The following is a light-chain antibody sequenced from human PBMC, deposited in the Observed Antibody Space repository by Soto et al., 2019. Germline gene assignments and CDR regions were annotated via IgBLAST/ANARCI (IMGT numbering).Light chain of an antibody. CDR2: DAS. Sequence: DIQMTQSPSTLSASVGDRVSISCRASQSLDKWLAWYQQKPGEAPKLLVSDASNLESGVSSRFTGSGSGTEFTLTISSLQPDDFATYYCQQYTRYPYTFGQGTKREIK. J-gene: IGKJ2*01. V-gene: IGKV1-5*01. CDR1: QSLDKW. CDR3: QQYTRYPYT.